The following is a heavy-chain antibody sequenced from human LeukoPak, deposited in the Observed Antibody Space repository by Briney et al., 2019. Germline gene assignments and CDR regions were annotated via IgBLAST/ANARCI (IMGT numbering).Heavy chain of an antibody. CDR2: ISSSRTYI. D-gene: IGHD5/OR15-5a*01. CDR1: GFTFSSYT. Sequence: PGGSLRLSCAASGFTFSSYTMNWVRQAPGKGLEWVSSISSSRTYIYYADSVKGRFTISRDNAKNSVYLQLNSLRADDTAFYFRARAPYGVQESPLDYWGQGTLVTVSS. CDR3: ARAPYGVQESPLDY. J-gene: IGHJ4*02. V-gene: IGHV3-21*01.